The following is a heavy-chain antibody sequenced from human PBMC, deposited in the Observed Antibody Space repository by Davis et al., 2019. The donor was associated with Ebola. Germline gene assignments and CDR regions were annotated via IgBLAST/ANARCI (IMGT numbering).Heavy chain of an antibody. CDR3: SRGGAVKFDY. J-gene: IGHJ4*02. Sequence: GGSLRLSCEASGFTFSRYGMHWVRQAPGKGPEWLTYIFFDGSETFYADSVKGRFTISRDNTKNSLYLQMNSLRDEDTALYYCSRGGAVKFDYWGQGTLVTVSS. V-gene: IGHV3-33*08. CDR2: IFFDGSET. D-gene: IGHD4-17*01. CDR1: GFTFSRYG.